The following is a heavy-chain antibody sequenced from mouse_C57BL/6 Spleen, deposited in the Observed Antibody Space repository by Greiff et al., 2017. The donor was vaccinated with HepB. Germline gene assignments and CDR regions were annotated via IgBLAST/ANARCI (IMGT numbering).Heavy chain of an antibody. CDR1: GFTFSNYW. Sequence: EVMLVEPGGGLVQPGGSMKLSCVASGFTFSNYWMNWVRQSPEKGLEWVAQIRLKSDNYATHYAESVKGKFTISRTASKSSVYLQMDKLRAEDTGIYYCTPHYDSSSYVEWWFDDWGTGTTVTVSS. D-gene: IGHD1-1*01. CDR3: TPHYDSSSYVEWWFDD. CDR2: IRLKSDNYAT. J-gene: IGHJ1*03. V-gene: IGHV6-3*01.